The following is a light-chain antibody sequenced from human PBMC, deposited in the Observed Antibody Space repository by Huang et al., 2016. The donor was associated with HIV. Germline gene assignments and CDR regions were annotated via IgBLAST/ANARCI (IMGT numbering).Light chain of an antibody. CDR1: QGISSY. V-gene: IGKV1-9*01. Sequence: DIQLTQSPSSLSASVGDRVTITCRASQGISSYLAWYQQKPGKAPKLLIYAASTLQSGVPSRFSGSGSGTDFSLTISSLQPEDFATYYCQQLNSYPWTFGQGTKVEI. J-gene: IGKJ1*01. CDR3: QQLNSYPWT. CDR2: AAS.